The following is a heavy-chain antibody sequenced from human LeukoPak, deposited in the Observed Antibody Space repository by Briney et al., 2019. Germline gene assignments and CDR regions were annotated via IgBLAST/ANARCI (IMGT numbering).Heavy chain of an antibody. J-gene: IGHJ4*02. CDR3: AREMDYHFRSGYPVFDY. D-gene: IGHD3-3*01. V-gene: IGHV4-4*07. Sequence: PSETLSLTCTVSGGSISSYYWSWIRQPAGKGLEWIGRIYTSGSTNYNPSLKSRVTMSVDTSKNQFSLKLSSVTAADTAVYYCAREMDYHFRSGYPVFDYWRQGTLVTVSP. CDR2: IYTSGST. CDR1: GGSISSYY.